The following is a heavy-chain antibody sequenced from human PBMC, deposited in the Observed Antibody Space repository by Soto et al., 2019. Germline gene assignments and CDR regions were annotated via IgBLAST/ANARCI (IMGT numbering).Heavy chain of an antibody. CDR3: ARDREGAVTNYYYYGMDV. V-gene: IGHV3-21*01. CDR1: GFTFSSYS. J-gene: IGHJ6*02. CDR2: ISSSSSYI. D-gene: IGHD4-4*01. Sequence: EVQLVESGGGLVKPGGSLRLSCAASGFTFSSYSMNWVRQAPGKGLEWVSSISSSSSYIYYADSVKGRFTISRDNAKNSLYRQINSLRAEDTAVYYCARDREGAVTNYYYYGMDVWGQGTTVTVSS.